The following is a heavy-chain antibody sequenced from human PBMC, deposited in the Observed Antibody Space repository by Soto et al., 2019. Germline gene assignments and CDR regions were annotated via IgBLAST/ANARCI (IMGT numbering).Heavy chain of an antibody. CDR3: ARGLGDYCSSTSCPNVDY. D-gene: IGHD2-2*01. V-gene: IGHV3-30-3*01. CDR2: ISYDGSNK. J-gene: IGHJ4*02. Sequence: GGSLRLSCAASGFTFSSYAMHWVRQAPGKGLEWVAVISYDGSNKYYADSVKGRFTISRDNSKNTLYLQMNSLRAEDTAVYYCARGLGDYCSSTSCPNVDYWGQGTLVTVSS. CDR1: GFTFSSYA.